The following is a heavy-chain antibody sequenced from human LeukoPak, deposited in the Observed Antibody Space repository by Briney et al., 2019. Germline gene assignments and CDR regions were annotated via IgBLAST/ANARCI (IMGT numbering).Heavy chain of an antibody. Sequence: PSETLSLTCAVYGGSFSGYYWSWIRQPPGKGLEWIGEINHSGSANYNPSLKSRVTISVDTSKNQFSLKLSSVTAADTAVYYCARGQPRRHGGKGAWYSDLWGRGTLVTVSS. CDR3: ARGQPRRHGGKGAWYSDL. J-gene: IGHJ2*01. D-gene: IGHD4-23*01. CDR1: GGSFSGYY. CDR2: INHSGSA. V-gene: IGHV4-34*01.